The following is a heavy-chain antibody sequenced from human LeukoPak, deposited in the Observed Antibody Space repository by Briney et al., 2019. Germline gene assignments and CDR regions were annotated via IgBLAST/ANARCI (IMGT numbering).Heavy chain of an antibody. CDR2: INPNSGGI. V-gene: IGHV1-2*02. D-gene: IGHD2-21*02. J-gene: IGHJ3*02. CDR3: ARDGLYCGGDCYWSSGDAFDI. CDR1: GYTFTGYY. Sequence: ASVKVSCKASGYTFTGYYMHWVRQAPGQGVEWMGWINPNSGGINYAQKFQGRVTMTRDTSISPAYMELSRLRSDDTAVYYCARDGLYCGGDCYWSSGDAFDIWGQGTMVTVSS.